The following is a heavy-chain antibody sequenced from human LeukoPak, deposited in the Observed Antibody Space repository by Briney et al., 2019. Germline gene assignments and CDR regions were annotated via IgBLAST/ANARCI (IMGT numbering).Heavy chain of an antibody. CDR2: INHSGST. J-gene: IGHJ4*02. CDR1: GGSFSGYY. V-gene: IGHV4-34*01. D-gene: IGHD3-10*01. CDR3: ARAHRWFGVDY. Sequence: PSETLSLTCAVYGGSFSGYYWSWIRQPPGKGLEWIGEINHSGSTNYIPSLKSRVTISVDTSKNQFSLKLSSVTAADTAVYYCARAHRWFGVDYWGQGTLVTVSS.